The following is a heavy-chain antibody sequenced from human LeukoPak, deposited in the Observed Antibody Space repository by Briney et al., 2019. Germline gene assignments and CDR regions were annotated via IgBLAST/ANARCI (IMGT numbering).Heavy chain of an antibody. CDR3: TRQVRYCSGGSCYYYYFGMDV. D-gene: IGHD2-15*01. CDR1: GFTFSIYW. Sequence: PGGSLRLSCAASGFTFSIYWMHWVRQVPGKGLVWVSRINSDGSSTKYADSVKGRFTISRDNAKNTLYLQMSSLRAEDTAVYYCTRQVRYCSGGSCYYYYFGMDVRGQGTTVTVYS. CDR2: INSDGSST. V-gene: IGHV3-74*03. J-gene: IGHJ6*02.